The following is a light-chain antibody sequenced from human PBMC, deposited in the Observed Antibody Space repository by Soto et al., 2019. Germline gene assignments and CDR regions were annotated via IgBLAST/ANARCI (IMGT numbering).Light chain of an antibody. Sequence: EIVMTQSPATLSVSXGERATLSXXASQSVSSNLAWYQQKPGQAPRLLIYGASTRATGIPARFSGSGSGTEFTLTISSLQSEDFAVYYCQQYNNWPPLITFGQGTRLEIK. V-gene: IGKV3-15*01. J-gene: IGKJ5*01. CDR1: QSVSSN. CDR3: QQYNNWPPLIT. CDR2: GAS.